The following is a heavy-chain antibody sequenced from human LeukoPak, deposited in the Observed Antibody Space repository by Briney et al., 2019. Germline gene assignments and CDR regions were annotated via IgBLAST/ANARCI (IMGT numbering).Heavy chain of an antibody. CDR3: AGGLGTHDDY. V-gene: IGHV4-39*07. J-gene: IGHJ4*02. CDR2: INHSGST. D-gene: IGHD1-1*01. CDR1: GGSISSSSYF. Sequence: SETLSLTCTVSGGSISSSSYFWGWIRQPPGKGLEWIGEINHSGSTNYNPSLKSRVTISIDTSKNQFSLKLSSVTAADTAVYYCAGGLGTHDDYWGQGTLVTVSS.